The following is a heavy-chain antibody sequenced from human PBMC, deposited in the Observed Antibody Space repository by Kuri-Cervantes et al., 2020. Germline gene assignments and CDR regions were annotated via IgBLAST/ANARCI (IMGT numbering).Heavy chain of an antibody. J-gene: IGHJ3*02. D-gene: IGHD3-10*01. CDR1: GFTFSDYY. V-gene: IGHV3-11*04. Sequence: GGSLRLSCAASGFTFSDYYMTWIRQAPGKGLEWVSYISSSGTTIYHADSVKGRFTVSRDNAKNSLYLQMNSLRAEDTAVYYCARDKVWFGELLDGASDIWGQGTMVTVSS. CDR2: ISSSGTTI. CDR3: ARDKVWFGELLDGASDI.